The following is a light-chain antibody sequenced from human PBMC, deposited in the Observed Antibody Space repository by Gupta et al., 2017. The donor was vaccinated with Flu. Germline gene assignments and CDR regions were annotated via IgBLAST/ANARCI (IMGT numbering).Light chain of an antibody. J-gene: IGKJ1*01. CDR2: DAS. Sequence: PATLSCSPGERATLSCRASQSVGTSLAWYQQKPGQSPRLLIFDASNRATGIPARFSGGGSGTDFTLTISSLEPEDFGVYYCQQRNNWLWTFGQGTKVEIK. CDR1: QSVGTS. V-gene: IGKV3-11*01. CDR3: QQRNNWLWT.